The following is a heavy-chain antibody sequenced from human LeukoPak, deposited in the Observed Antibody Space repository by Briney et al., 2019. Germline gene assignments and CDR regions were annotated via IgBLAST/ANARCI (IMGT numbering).Heavy chain of an antibody. CDR2: ISSSSSYI. V-gene: IGHV3-21*01. J-gene: IGHJ4*02. Sequence: GSLRLSCAASGFTFSSYAMHWVRQAPGKGLEWVSSISSSSSYIYYADSVKGRFTISRDNAKNSLYLQMNSLRAEDTAVYYCARSIVVVTPPADYWGQGTLVTVSS. D-gene: IGHD2-21*02. CDR3: ARSIVVVTPPADY. CDR1: GFTFSSYA.